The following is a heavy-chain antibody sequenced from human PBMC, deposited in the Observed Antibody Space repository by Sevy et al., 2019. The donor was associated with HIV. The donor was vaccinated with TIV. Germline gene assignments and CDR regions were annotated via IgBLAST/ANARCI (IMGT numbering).Heavy chain of an antibody. CDR3: TIAPDITWNGHYFDY. J-gene: IGHJ4*02. CDR2: LSSDGSTT. D-gene: IGHD1-1*01. V-gene: IGHV3-74*01. Sequence: GGSLRLSCAASGFTFSSYWMNWVRQAPGRGLVWVSRLSSDGSTTIYADSVKGRFTISRDNAKITLYLQINRLRAEDTDDYERTIAPDITWNGHYFDYWGQGTLVTVSS. CDR1: GFTFSSYW.